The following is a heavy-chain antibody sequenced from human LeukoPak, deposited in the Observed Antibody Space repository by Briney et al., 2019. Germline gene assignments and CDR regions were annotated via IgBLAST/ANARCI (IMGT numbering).Heavy chain of an antibody. J-gene: IGHJ4*02. CDR2: ISYDGSNK. Sequence: PGGSLRLSCAASGFTFSSYGMHWGRQAPGKGLEWVAVISYDGSNKYYADSVKGRFTISRDNSKNTLYLQMNSLRAEDTAVYYCAHSIYGGYEPYFHHWGQGTLVTVSS. V-gene: IGHV3-30*03. CDR1: GFTFSSYG. D-gene: IGHD4-17*01. CDR3: AHSIYGGYEPYFHH.